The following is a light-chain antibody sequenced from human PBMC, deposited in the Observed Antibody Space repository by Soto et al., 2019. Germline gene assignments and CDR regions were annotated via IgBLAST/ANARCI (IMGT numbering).Light chain of an antibody. J-gene: IGLJ1*01. Sequence: SSLTQPPPPSGAPGQSVTLSCPGTHSEVCAYNYVSWYQQHPGKAPKLVIYEVSKRPSGVPDRFSGSKSGNTASLTVSGLQAEDEADYYCSSHAGSKRVIGTGTKVTVL. CDR2: EVS. CDR1: HSEVCAYNY. V-gene: IGLV2-8*01. CDR3: SSHAGSKRV.